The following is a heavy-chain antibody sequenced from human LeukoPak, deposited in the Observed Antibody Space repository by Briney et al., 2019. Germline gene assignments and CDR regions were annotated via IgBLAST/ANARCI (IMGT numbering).Heavy chain of an antibody. CDR3: ARDQDVPKYYNYAMDV. CDR1: GVSISSYY. V-gene: IGHV4-59*01. D-gene: IGHD2-15*01. J-gene: IGHJ6*02. Sequence: PSETLSLTCTVSGVSISSYYWSWIRQSPGKGLEWIGNIYYTGSTNYNPSLKSRVIISVDTSKNQFSLRLTSVTAADTAVYYCARDQDVPKYYNYAMDVWGQGTTVTVSS. CDR2: IYYTGST.